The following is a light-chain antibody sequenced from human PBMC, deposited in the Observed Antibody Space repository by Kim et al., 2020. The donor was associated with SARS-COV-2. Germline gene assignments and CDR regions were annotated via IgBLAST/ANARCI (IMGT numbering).Light chain of an antibody. V-gene: IGLV3-1*01. CDR2: QDS. CDR3: QAWDSCTVV. J-gene: IGLJ2*01. CDR1: KLGDKY. Sequence: SYELTQPPSVSVSPGQTASITCSGDKLGDKYACWYQQKPGQSPVLVIYQDSKRPSGIPERFSGSNSGNTATLTISGTQAMDEADYYCQAWDSCTVVVGGG.